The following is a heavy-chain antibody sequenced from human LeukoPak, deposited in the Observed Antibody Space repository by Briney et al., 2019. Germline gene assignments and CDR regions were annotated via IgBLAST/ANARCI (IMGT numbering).Heavy chain of an antibody. Sequence: SETLSLTCTVSGGSISSGVYYWSWIRQHPGKGLEWIGYIYYSGSTYYNPSLKSRVTISVDTSKNQFSLKLSSVTAADTAVYYCARHVDYRDATNWFDPWGQGTLVTVSS. CDR3: ARHVDYRDATNWFDP. CDR1: GGSISSGVYY. J-gene: IGHJ5*02. D-gene: IGHD4-17*01. CDR2: IYYSGST. V-gene: IGHV4-31*03.